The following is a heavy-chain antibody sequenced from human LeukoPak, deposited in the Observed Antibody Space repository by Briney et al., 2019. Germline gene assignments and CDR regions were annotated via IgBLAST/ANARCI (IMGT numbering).Heavy chain of an antibody. Sequence: GGSLRLSCVASGVTISGNWMHWVRQAPGKGLAWVCRIDSDGSTTWCADSVKGRFTISRDNAKNTVYLQMNSLGAEDTAVHYCARIIKAAAADYWGQGTLVAVSS. CDR2: IDSDGSTT. CDR3: ARIIKAAAADY. CDR1: GVTISGNW. V-gene: IGHV3-74*01. J-gene: IGHJ4*02. D-gene: IGHD6-13*01.